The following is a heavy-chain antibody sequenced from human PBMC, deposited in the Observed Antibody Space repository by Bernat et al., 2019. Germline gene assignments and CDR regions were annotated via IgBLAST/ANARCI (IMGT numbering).Heavy chain of an antibody. Sequence: QVQLQQSGPGLVKPSQTLSLNCAISGDSVYSNSAAWNWIRQSPSRGLEWLGRTYYRSKWYNDYAVSLKSRITIHPDTSKNQFSLQLNSVTPEDTAVYYCARQSEGRLQKGEYSSSWRPPPFDYGGQGTLVTVSS. CDR1: GDSVYSNSAA. CDR2: TYYRSKWYN. V-gene: IGHV6-1*01. D-gene: IGHD6-13*01. J-gene: IGHJ4*02. CDR3: ARQSEGRLQKGEYSSSWRPPPFDY.